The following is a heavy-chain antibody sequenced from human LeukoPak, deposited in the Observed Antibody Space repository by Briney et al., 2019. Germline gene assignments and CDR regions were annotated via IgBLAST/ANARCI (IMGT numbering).Heavy chain of an antibody. J-gene: IGHJ4*02. CDR2: IYSGGST. D-gene: IGHD5-24*01. Sequence: GWSLRLSYAASGFTVSSNYMRWVRPAPGKGLEWVSVIYSGGSTYYADSVKGRFTISRHNSNITLYLQMNSLRAEYTAVYYCARIIDGYISYWGQGTLVTVSS. CDR3: ARIIDGYISY. CDR1: GFTVSSNY. V-gene: IGHV3-53*04.